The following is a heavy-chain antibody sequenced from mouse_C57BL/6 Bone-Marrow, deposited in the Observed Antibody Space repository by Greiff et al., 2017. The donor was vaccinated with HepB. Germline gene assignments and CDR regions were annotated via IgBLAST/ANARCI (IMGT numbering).Heavy chain of an antibody. CDR1: GYTFTDYN. Sequence: EVQLQQSGPELVKPGASVKIPCKASGYTFTDYNMDWVKQSHGKSLEWIGDINPNNGGTIYNQKFKGKATLTVEKSSSTAYMELRSLTSEDTAVYYCARSSLYYGSSYFDYWGQGTTLTVSS. CDR3: ARSSLYYGSSYFDY. V-gene: IGHV1-18*01. J-gene: IGHJ2*01. D-gene: IGHD1-1*01. CDR2: INPNNGGT.